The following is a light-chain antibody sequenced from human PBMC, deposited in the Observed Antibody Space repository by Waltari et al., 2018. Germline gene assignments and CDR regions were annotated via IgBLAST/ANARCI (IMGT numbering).Light chain of an antibody. V-gene: IGKV3-15*01. CDR1: RSVGTK. Sequence: EIVLTQSPATLSVSPGERATLSCRASRSVGTKLAWYQQKPGQAPRLLIYGASTRATGMPASIIGSGSGTEFTLTISSLHSEDFGVYYCQQYSAWPPSYTFGQGTKLEL. CDR2: GAS. J-gene: IGKJ2*01. CDR3: QQYSAWPPSYT.